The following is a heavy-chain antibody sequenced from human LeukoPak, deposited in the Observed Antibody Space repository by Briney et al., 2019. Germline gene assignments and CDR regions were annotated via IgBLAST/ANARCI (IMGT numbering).Heavy chain of an antibody. V-gene: IGHV1-18*01. CDR3: ARLGGNDEGLIDY. Sequence: GASVKVSCKASGYTFTNYAIGWVRQSPGQGLEWMGWISAYNGYTNYPQSLHGRVTMTTDTSTTTAYMELRRLTSDDTAMYYCARLGGNDEGLIDYWGQGGLVTDCS. J-gene: IGHJ4*02. CDR1: GYTFTNYA. CDR2: ISAYNGYT. D-gene: IGHD1-1*01.